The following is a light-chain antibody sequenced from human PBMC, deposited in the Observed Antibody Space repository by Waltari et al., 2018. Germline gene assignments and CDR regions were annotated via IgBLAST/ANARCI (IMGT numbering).Light chain of an antibody. CDR1: NTDVGNDKL. Sequence: QSAMTQPASVSGPPGQSITISCTGTNTDVGNDKLVICSQHHTAKAPKLLIYEVSERPAGVPSRFSGSKTGNTAALTISGLHADDEADYYCCSEAPIEIWLFGGGTKVTVL. V-gene: IGLV2-23*02. J-gene: IGLJ3*02. CDR3: CSEAPIEIWL. CDR2: EVS.